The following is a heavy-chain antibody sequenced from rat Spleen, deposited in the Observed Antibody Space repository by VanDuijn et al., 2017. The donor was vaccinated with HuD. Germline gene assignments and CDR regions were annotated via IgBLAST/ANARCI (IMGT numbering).Heavy chain of an antibody. D-gene: IGHD1-2*01. CDR1: GFSLTTNG. V-gene: IGHV2S12*01. CDR2: VSSGGNT. J-gene: IGHJ2*01. Sequence: QVQLKESGPGLVQPSQTLSLTCTVSGFSLTTNGVSWVRQPPGKGLEWIAAVSSGGNTYYNSGIKSRLSISRDTSKSQVFLKMNSLQTEDTGTYYCTRERIPYYSSSGYYFDYWGQGVMVTVSS. CDR3: TRERIPYYSSSGYYFDY.